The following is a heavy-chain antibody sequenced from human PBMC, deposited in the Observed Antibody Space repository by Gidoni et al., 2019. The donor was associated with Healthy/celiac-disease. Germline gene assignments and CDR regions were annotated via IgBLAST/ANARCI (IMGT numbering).Heavy chain of an antibody. Sequence: EVQLVESGGGLVKPGGSLRVPCAASGFTFSSYSMNWVRQATGKGLEWVSSISSSSSDIYYADSVKGRFTISRDNAKDSLYLQMNSLRAEDTAVYYCASGGPWFDPWGQGTLVTVSS. CDR2: ISSSSSDI. J-gene: IGHJ5*02. D-gene: IGHD2-15*01. V-gene: IGHV3-21*06. CDR3: ASGGPWFDP. CDR1: GFTFSSYS.